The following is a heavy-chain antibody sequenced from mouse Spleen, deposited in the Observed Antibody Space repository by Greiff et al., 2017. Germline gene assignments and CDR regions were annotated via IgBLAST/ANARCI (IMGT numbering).Heavy chain of an antibody. J-gene: IGHJ2*01. CDR3: ARKTGKGAFDY. Sequence: QVQLQQSGAELVKPGASVKISCKASGYAFSSSWMNWVKQRPGKGLEWIGRIYPGDGDTNYNGKFKGKATLTADKSSSTAYMQLSSLTSEDSAVYFCARKTGKGAFDYWGQGATLTVSS. CDR2: IYPGDGDT. CDR1: GYAFSSSW. V-gene: IGHV1-82*01. D-gene: IGHD4-1*01.